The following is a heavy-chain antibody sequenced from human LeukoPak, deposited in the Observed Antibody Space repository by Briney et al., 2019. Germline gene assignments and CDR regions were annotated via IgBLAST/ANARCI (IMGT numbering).Heavy chain of an antibody. Sequence: PSQTLSLTCSVSGDSISSGSYYWSWIRQPAGKGLEWIGRIYTTGSTNYNPSLKSRVTISVDTSENQFSLKLSSVTAADTAVYYCARESPDSSWYGNWFDPWGQGTLVTVSS. D-gene: IGHD6-13*01. V-gene: IGHV4-61*02. CDR2: IYTTGST. CDR3: ARESPDSSWYGNWFDP. J-gene: IGHJ5*02. CDR1: GDSISSGSYY.